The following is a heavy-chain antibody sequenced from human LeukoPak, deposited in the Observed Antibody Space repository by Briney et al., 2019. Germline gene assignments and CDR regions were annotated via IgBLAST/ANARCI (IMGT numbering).Heavy chain of an antibody. V-gene: IGHV3-7*01. Sequence: GGSLRLSCAASGFTFNSYWMSWVRQAPGKGLEWVANIKQDGGQKFYVDSVKGRFTISRDNAKNSLYLQMNSLRAEDTAVYYCARDRQAAYIDYWGQGTLVTVSS. CDR1: GFTFNSYW. D-gene: IGHD2-15*01. CDR2: IKQDGGQK. J-gene: IGHJ4*02. CDR3: ARDRQAAYIDY.